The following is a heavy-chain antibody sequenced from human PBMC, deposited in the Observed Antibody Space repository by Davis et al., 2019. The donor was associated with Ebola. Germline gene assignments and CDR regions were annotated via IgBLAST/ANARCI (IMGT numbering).Heavy chain of an antibody. Sequence: AASVKVSCKASGYSFTDDSISWVRQAPGQGLEWMRWISTYNGNTNYAQKVQGRITMTTDTSTSTAYMELRSLRSDDTARYYCARDVRGITGPSEYWGQGTLVTVSS. D-gene: IGHD1-1*01. J-gene: IGHJ4*02. CDR2: ISTYNGNT. CDR3: ARDVRGITGPSEY. CDR1: GYSFTDDS. V-gene: IGHV1-18*01.